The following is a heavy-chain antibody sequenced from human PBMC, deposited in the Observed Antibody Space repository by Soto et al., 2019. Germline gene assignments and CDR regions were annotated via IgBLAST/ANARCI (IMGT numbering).Heavy chain of an antibody. D-gene: IGHD2-15*01. CDR3: AKDHRYCSGSSCYYDTFDI. Sequence: PWGSLRLSCAASGFTFISYTMICFGHAPGKGREWVSDITGGGVSTYYADSVKGRFTISRDNSKNTLYLQMNSLRAEDTAVYYCAKDHRYCSGSSCYYDTFDIWGQGTMVTVSS. CDR2: ITGGGVST. V-gene: IGHV3-23*01. J-gene: IGHJ3*02. CDR1: GFTFISYT.